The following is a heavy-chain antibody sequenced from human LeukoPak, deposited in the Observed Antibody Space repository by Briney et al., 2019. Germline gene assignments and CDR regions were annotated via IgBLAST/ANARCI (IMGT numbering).Heavy chain of an antibody. CDR3: ARDGDQMYEVYDY. CDR1: GFTFSIYS. Sequence: GGSLRLSCAASGFTFSIYSMNWVRHAPGKGREWVSSISSSSSYIYYTDSVKGRFTIARDNAKNSLFLEMNSLRAEDAAVYYCARDGDQMYEVYDYWGQGTLVTVSS. V-gene: IGHV3-21*06. D-gene: IGHD1-14*01. CDR2: ISSSSSYI. J-gene: IGHJ4*02.